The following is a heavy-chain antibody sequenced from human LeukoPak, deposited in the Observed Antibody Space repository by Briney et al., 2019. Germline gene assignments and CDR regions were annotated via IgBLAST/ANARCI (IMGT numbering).Heavy chain of an antibody. CDR2: ISYDGSNK. V-gene: IGHV3-30*18. CDR3: AKDRQGT. Sequence: PGRSLRLSCAASGFTFSSYGMPWVRQAPGKGLEWVAVISYDGSNKYYADSVKGRFTISRDNSKNTLYLQMNSLRAEDTAVYYCAKDRQGTWGQGTLVTVSS. D-gene: IGHD3-10*01. J-gene: IGHJ5*02. CDR1: GFTFSSYG.